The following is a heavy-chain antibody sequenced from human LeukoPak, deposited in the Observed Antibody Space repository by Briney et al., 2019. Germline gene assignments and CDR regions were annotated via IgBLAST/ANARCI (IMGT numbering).Heavy chain of an antibody. CDR3: ARSIAAAGTSYFDY. Sequence: PSETLSLTCTVSGGSIDSGDDYWSWIRQPAGKGLEWIGSIYHSGSTYHNPSLKSRVTISVDTSKNQFSLKLSSVTAADTAVYYCARSIAAAGTSYFDYWGQGTLVTVSS. V-gene: IGHV4-38-2*02. D-gene: IGHD6-13*01. CDR2: IYHSGST. CDR1: GGSIDSGDDY. J-gene: IGHJ4*02.